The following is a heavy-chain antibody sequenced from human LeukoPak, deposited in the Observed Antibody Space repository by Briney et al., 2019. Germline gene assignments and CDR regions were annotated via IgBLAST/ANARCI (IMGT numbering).Heavy chain of an antibody. CDR1: AFTFGTYD. D-gene: IGHD1-14*01. J-gene: IGHJ1*01. CDR3: AKNPGHSFPQS. CDR2: ITSNGRST. Sequence: GGSLRLSCAASAFTFGTYDMSLVRQAPGKGLDWVSSITSNGRSTFYADSVKGRFTISRDNSKNTLYLQMNSLRAEDTAVYYCAKNPGHSFPQSWGQGTLVTVTS. V-gene: IGHV3-23*01.